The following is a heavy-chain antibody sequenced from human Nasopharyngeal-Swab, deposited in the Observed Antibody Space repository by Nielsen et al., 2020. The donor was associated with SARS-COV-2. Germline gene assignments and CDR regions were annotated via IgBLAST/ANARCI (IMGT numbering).Heavy chain of an antibody. CDR3: ALRQWGGYNPGSYFDY. CDR1: GFSLSTSGVG. D-gene: IGHD5-24*01. Sequence: SGPTLVKPTQTLTLTCTFSGFSLSTSGVGVGWIRQPPGKALEWLALIYWDDDKRYSPSLKSRLTITKDTPKNQVVLTMTNMDPVDTATYYCALRQWGGYNPGSYFDYWGQGTLVTVSS. J-gene: IGHJ4*02. V-gene: IGHV2-5*02. CDR2: IYWDDDK.